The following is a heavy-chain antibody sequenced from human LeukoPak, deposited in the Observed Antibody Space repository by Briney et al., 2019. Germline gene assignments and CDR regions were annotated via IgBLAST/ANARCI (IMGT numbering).Heavy chain of an antibody. CDR1: GYSFTSYW. CDR3: ARLAGDLTGGLDAFDI. V-gene: IGHV5-51*01. J-gene: IGHJ3*02. D-gene: IGHD7-27*01. Sequence: GESLKISCKGSGYSFTSYWISWVRQMPGKGLEWMGIIYPGDSDTRYSPSFQGQVTISADKSISTAYLQWSSLKASDTAMYYCARLAGDLTGGLDAFDIWGQGTMVTVSS. CDR2: IYPGDSDT.